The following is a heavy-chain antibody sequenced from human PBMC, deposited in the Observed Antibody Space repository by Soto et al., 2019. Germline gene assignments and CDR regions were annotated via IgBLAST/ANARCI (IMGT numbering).Heavy chain of an antibody. J-gene: IGHJ6*02. D-gene: IGHD5-12*01. CDR3: AKTRRGDDLFFYGLDV. Sequence: QVHLVESGGGVVQPGRSLRLACAVSGFRFSDYGMHWVRQAPGKGLEWVAVISNDGRKKYYGDSVQGRFTISRDDSKSTVYVQMDSLKPQDTAVYYCAKTRRGDDLFFYGLDVWGQGTTVTVSS. CDR2: ISNDGRKK. V-gene: IGHV3-30*18. CDR1: GFRFSDYG.